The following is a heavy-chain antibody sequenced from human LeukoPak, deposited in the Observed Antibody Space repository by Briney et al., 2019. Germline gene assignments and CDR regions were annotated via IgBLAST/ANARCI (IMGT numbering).Heavy chain of an antibody. Sequence: GGSLRLSCAASGFTFSTYAVHWVRQAPGKGLEWVALISYDGSDKYYADSVKGRFTISRDNSKNTLYLQMNSLRAEDTAVYYCARARRDYYYSSGYYDYWGQGTLVTVSS. CDR3: ARARRDYYYSSGYYDY. V-gene: IGHV3-30-3*01. J-gene: IGHJ4*02. D-gene: IGHD3-22*01. CDR2: ISYDGSDK. CDR1: GFTFSTYA.